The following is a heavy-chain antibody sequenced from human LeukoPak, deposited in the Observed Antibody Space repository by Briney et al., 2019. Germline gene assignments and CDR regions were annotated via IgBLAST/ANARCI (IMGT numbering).Heavy chain of an antibody. CDR1: GFTFSSDA. CDR3: AKDVLGGYGDYVFDP. V-gene: IGHV3-23*01. D-gene: IGHD4-17*01. CDR2: ISGSGGST. J-gene: IGHJ5*02. Sequence: GGSLRLSCAASGFTFSSDAMSWVRQAPGKGLEWVSAISGSGGSTYYADSVKGRFTIPRDNSKNTLYLQMNSLRAEDTAVYYCAKDVLGGYGDYVFDPWGQGTLVTVSS.